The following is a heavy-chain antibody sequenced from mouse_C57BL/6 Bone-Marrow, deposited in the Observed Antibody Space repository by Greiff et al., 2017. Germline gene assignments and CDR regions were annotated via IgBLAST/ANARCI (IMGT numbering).Heavy chain of an antibody. CDR2: IDPSDSYT. D-gene: IGHD2-5*01. CDR3: AREGSNYVGYFDV. J-gene: IGHJ1*03. V-gene: IGHV1-50*01. CDR1: GYTFTSYW. Sequence: QVQLKQPGAELVKPGASVKLSCKASGYTFTSYWMQWVKQRPGQGLEWIGEIDPSDSYTNYNQKFKGKATLTVDTSSSTAYMQLSSLTSEDAAVYYCAREGSNYVGYFDVWGTGTTVTGSS.